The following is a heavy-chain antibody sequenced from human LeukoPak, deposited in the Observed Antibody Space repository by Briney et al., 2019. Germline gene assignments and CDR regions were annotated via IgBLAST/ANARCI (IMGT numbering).Heavy chain of an antibody. D-gene: IGHD2-8*02. CDR1: GYTFNAYY. CDR2: ISPNSGDT. CDR3: AILRLSTGLWWFFDL. J-gene: IGHJ2*01. V-gene: IGHV1-2*02. Sequence: GASVKVSCKASGYTFNAYYLHWVRQAPGQGLEWMGWISPNSGDTKYAQKFQGRVTMTGDTSISTAYMELSRLRFDDTAVYYCAILRLSTGLWWFFDLWGRGTLVTVSS.